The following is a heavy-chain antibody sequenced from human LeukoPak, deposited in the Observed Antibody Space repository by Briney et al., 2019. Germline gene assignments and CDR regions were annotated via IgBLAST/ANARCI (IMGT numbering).Heavy chain of an antibody. D-gene: IGHD3-22*01. CDR3: ARGITEYYYDSGFDY. J-gene: IGHJ4*02. CDR1: GFTFSSYS. V-gene: IGHV3-48*01. CDR2: ISSSSSTI. Sequence: GGSLRLSCAASGFTFSSYSMNWVRQAPGKGLEWVSYISSSSSTIYYADSVKGRFTISRDNAKNSLYLQMNGLRAEDTAVYYCARGITEYYYDSGFDYWGQGTLVTVSS.